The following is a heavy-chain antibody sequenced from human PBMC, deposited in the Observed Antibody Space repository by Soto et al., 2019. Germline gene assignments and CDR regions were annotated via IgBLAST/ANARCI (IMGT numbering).Heavy chain of an antibody. CDR2: IYYSGST. J-gene: IGHJ5*02. V-gene: IGHV4-31*03. Sequence: PSETLSLTCTVSGGSISSGGYYWSWIRQHPGKGLEWIGYIYYSGSTYYNPSLKSRVTISVDTSKNQFSLKLSSVTAADTAVYYFARDRPYGTIFGVVTLNWFDPWGQGTLVTVSS. CDR3: ARDRPYGTIFGVVTLNWFDP. CDR1: GGSISSGGYY. D-gene: IGHD3-3*01.